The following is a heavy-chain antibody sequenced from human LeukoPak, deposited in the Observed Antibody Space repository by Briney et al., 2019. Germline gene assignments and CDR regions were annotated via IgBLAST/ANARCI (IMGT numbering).Heavy chain of an antibody. CDR2: IYYSGST. D-gene: IGHD3-9*01. V-gene: IGHV4-39*01. Sequence: PGGSLRLSCAASGFTFSSYGMSWVRQAPGKGLEWIGSIYYSGSTYYNPSLKSRVTISVDTSKNQFSLKLSSVTAADTAVYYCASRAYYDILTGYFVGGNWAFDIWGQGTMVTVSS. CDR1: GFTFSSYG. CDR3: ASRAYYDILTGYFVGGNWAFDI. J-gene: IGHJ3*02.